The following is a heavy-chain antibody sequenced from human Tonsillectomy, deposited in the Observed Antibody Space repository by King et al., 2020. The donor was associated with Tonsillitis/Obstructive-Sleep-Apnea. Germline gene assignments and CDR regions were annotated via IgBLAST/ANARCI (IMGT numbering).Heavy chain of an antibody. CDR2: ISGSGGST. CDR3: AKDRTDGSGSYYDYYYYMDV. V-gene: IGHV3-23*04. J-gene: IGHJ6*03. D-gene: IGHD3-10*01. Sequence: VQLVESGGGLVQPEGSLRLSCAASGFTFSSYAMSWVRQAPGKGLEWVTAISGSGGSTYYADSVKGRFTISRDNSKNTLYLQMNSLRAEDTAVYYCAKDRTDGSGSYYDYYYYMDVWGKGTTVTVSS. CDR1: GFTFSSYA.